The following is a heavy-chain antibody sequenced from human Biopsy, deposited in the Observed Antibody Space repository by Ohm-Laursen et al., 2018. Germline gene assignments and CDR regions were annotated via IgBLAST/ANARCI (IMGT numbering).Heavy chain of an antibody. D-gene: IGHD1-26*01. Sequence: SDTLSFTCTVSGDSIRNYYWSWIRQAAGKGLEWIGRIYPGGGTIYNPSLKSRVTMSVDTSKNHFSLNLNSVTAADTAVYYCAGIVLGPTNDAFDIWGQGTMVTVSS. J-gene: IGHJ3*02. CDR2: IYPGGGT. CDR1: GDSIRNYY. CDR3: AGIVLGPTNDAFDI. V-gene: IGHV4-4*07.